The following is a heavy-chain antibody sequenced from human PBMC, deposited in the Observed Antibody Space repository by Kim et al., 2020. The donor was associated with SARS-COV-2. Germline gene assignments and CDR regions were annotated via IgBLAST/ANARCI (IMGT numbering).Heavy chain of an antibody. J-gene: IGHJ4*02. CDR1: GFTFNNYA. Sequence: GGSLRLSCAASGFTFNNYAITWVRQAPGKGLEWVSGISNNGGSTYYADSVKGRFTISRDNSKNTLYLQMNSLRAEDTAVYYCAKGSLIGYYTDYFDHWGQGTLVTVSS. D-gene: IGHD3-9*01. CDR2: ISNNGGST. CDR3: AKGSLIGYYTDYFDH. V-gene: IGHV3-23*01.